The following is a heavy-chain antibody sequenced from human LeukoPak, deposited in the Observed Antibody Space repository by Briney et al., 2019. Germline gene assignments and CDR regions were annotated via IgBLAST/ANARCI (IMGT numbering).Heavy chain of an antibody. V-gene: IGHV1-18*01. CDR1: GYTFTSYG. Sequence: ASVKVSCKASGYTFTSYGISWARQAPGQGLEWMGWISAYNGNTNYAQKLQGRVTMTTDTSISTAYMDLSRLRSDDTAVYYCAFSAGRDLGYCSGGSCPFDYWGQGTLVTVSS. CDR3: AFSAGRDLGYCSGGSCPFDY. J-gene: IGHJ4*02. CDR2: ISAYNGNT. D-gene: IGHD2-15*01.